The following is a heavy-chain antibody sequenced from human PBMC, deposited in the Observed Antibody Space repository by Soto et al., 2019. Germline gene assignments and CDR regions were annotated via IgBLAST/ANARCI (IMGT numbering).Heavy chain of an antibody. D-gene: IGHD2-15*01. CDR3: ARDRVDCSGGNCWRSVEDT. CDR2: IDPSVGGT. V-gene: IGHV1-46*01. CDR1: GYTFTSYY. J-gene: IGHJ5*02. Sequence: GASVKVSCKASGYTFTSYYMHWVRQAPGQGLEWMGIIDPSVGGTSYAQKFQGRLTMTRDTSTSTVYMELSSLRSEDTAVYYCARDRVDCSGGNCWRSVEDTWGQGTLVTVSS.